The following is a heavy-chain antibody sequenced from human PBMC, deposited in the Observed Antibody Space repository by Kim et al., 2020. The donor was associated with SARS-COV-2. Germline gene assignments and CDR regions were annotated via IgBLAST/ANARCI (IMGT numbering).Heavy chain of an antibody. V-gene: IGHV3-30*18. Sequence: GGSLRLSCAASGFTFSSYGMHWVRQAPGKGLEWVAVISYDGSNKYYADSVKGRFTISRDNSKNTLYLQMNSLRAEDTAVYYCAKDDHRKYCSGGSCRAADYYYYYGMDVWGQGTTVTVSS. CDR1: GFTFSSYG. CDR3: AKDDHRKYCSGGSCRAADYYYYYGMDV. D-gene: IGHD2-15*01. CDR2: ISYDGSNK. J-gene: IGHJ6*02.